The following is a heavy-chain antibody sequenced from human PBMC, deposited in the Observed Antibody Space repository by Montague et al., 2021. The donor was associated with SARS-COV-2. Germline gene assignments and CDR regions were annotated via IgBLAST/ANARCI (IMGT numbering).Heavy chain of an antibody. J-gene: IGHJ3*02. Sequence: SETLSLTCTVSGGSISSSNCYWDWIRQPPGKGLEWIGSIYDSGSTYYNPSLKSRVTISVDTSKNHFSLKLSSVTAADTAVYYCARRGRKLLPVATTIGGFDIWGQGTMVTASS. V-gene: IGHV4-39*02. CDR2: IYDSGST. CDR1: GGSISSSNCY. CDR3: ARRGRKLLPVATTIGGFDI. D-gene: IGHD5-12*01.